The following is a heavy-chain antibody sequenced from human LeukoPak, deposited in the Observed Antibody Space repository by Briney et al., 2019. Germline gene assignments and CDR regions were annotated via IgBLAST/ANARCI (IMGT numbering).Heavy chain of an antibody. CDR1: GYTFTVYY. Sequence: EASVKVSFKASGYTFTVYYMHWVRQAPGQGLEWMGWINPNSGGTNYAQKFQGRVTMTRDTSISTAYMELSRLRSDDTAVYYCARDPLLWFGEGAFDIWGQGTMVTVSS. V-gene: IGHV1-2*02. D-gene: IGHD3-10*01. CDR2: INPNSGGT. CDR3: ARDPLLWFGEGAFDI. J-gene: IGHJ3*02.